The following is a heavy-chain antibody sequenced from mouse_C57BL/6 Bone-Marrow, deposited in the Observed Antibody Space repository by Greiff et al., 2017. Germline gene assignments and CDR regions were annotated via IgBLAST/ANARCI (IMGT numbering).Heavy chain of an antibody. Sequence: VQLQQSGPELVKPGASVKLPCKASGYTFTDYNMDWVKQSHGKSLEWIGDINPNNGGTIYNQKFKGKATLTVDKSSSTAYIELRSLTSEDTAVYYCARRGFDYWGQGTTLTVSS. CDR2: INPNNGGT. J-gene: IGHJ2*01. V-gene: IGHV1-18*01. CDR3: ARRGFDY. CDR1: GYTFTDYN.